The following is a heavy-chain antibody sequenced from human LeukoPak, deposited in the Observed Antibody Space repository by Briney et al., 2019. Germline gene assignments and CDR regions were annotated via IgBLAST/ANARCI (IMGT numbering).Heavy chain of an antibody. D-gene: IGHD6-19*01. CDR2: ISTDGSST. CDR1: GFTFSSYW. CDR3: ERASEAGTNWFDP. J-gene: IGHJ5*02. V-gene: IGHV3-74*01. Sequence: GGSLRLSCAASGFTFSSYWMHWVRQAPGKGLVWVSRISTDGSSTSYTDSVKGRFTISRDNAKNTLYLQMNSLRGEHTSVYFCERASEAGTNWFDPWGQGTLVTVSS.